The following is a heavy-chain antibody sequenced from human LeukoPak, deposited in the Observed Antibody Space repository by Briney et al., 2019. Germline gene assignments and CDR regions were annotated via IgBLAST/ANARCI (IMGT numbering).Heavy chain of an antibody. D-gene: IGHD5-24*01. CDR2: IIPIFGTA. V-gene: IGHV1-69*13. CDR3: ARGVMRDGYNYDYYYYYMDV. CDR1: GGTFSSYA. Sequence: GASVKVSCKASGGTFSSYAISWVRQAPGQGLEWMGGIIPIFGTANYAQKFQGRVTITADESTSTAYMELSSLRSEDTAVYYCARGVMRDGYNYDYYYYYMDVWGKGTTVTVSS. J-gene: IGHJ6*03.